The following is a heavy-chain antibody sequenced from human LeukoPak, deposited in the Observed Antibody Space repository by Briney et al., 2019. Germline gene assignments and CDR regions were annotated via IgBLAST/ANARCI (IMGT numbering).Heavy chain of an antibody. CDR1: GGSISSYY. CDR3: ARVQDGYNPYLGY. D-gene: IGHD5-24*01. CDR2: IYYSGST. V-gene: IGHV4-59*01. Sequence: PSETLSLTCTVSGGSISSYYWSWIRQPPGKGLEWIGYIYYSGSTNYNPSLKSRVTMSVDTSKNQFSLKLSSVTAADTAVCYCARVQDGYNPYLGYWGQGTLVTVSS. J-gene: IGHJ4*02.